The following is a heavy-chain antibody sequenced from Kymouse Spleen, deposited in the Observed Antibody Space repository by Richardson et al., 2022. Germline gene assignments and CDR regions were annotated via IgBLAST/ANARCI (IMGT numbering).Heavy chain of an antibody. CDR1: GFTVSSNY. V-gene: IGHV3-66*03. D-gene: IGHD6-6*01. Sequence: EVQLVESGGGLIQPGGSLRLSCAASGFTVSSNYMSWVRQAPGKGLEWVSVIYSCGSTYYADSVKGRFTISRDNSKNTLYLQMNSLRAEDTAVYYCARTYSSSLYNWFDPWGQGTLVTVSS. J-gene: IGHJ5*02. CDR3: ARTYSSSLYNWFDP. CDR2: IYSCGST.